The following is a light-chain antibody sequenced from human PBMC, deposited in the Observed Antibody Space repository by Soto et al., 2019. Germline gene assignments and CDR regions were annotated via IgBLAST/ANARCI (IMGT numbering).Light chain of an antibody. CDR1: QSVSSSF. J-gene: IGKJ5*01. CDR2: GAS. CDR3: QQYGSSPRT. Sequence: EIVLAQSPCTLSLSPAERSTLSCMASQSVSSSFLAWYQQKVGQAPRLLIYGASSRATGIPDRFSGSGSGTDFTLTISRLEPEDFAVYYCQQYGSSPRTFGQGTRLEIK. V-gene: IGKV3-20*01.